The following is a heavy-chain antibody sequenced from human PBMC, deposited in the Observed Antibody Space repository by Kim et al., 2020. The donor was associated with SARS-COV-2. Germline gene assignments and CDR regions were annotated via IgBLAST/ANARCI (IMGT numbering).Heavy chain of an antibody. J-gene: IGHJ4*02. V-gene: IGHV3-48*02. Sequence: GGSLRLSCAASGFTFSSYSMNWVRQAPGKGLEWVSYISSSSSTIYYADSVKGRFTISRDNAKNSLYLQMNSLRDEDTAVYYCARDFGGLSSGWYGGPFDYWGQGTLVTVSS. CDR3: ARDFGGLSSGWYGGPFDY. CDR2: ISSSSSTI. CDR1: GFTFSSYS. D-gene: IGHD6-19*01.